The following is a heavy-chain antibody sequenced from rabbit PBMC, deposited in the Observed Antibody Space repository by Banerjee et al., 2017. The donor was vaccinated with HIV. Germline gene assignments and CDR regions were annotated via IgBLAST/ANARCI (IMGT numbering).Heavy chain of an antibody. V-gene: IGHV1S45*01. Sequence: QQQLEESGGGLVKPEGSLTLTCTASGFSCSSSYWICWVRQAPGKGLEWIACIVTGSGSTYYASWAKGRFTITRSTSLNTVTLQMTSLTAADTATYFCARTYVVSSVWNFFNLWGPGTLVTVS. CDR1: GFSCSSSYW. CDR2: IVTGSGST. J-gene: IGHJ4*01. D-gene: IGHD8-1*01. CDR3: ARTYVVSSVWNFFNL.